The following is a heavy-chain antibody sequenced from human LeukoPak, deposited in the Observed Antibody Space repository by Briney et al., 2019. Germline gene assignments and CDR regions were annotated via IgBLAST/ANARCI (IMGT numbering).Heavy chain of an antibody. CDR1: GGSFSGYY. CDR3: ARGRYYYGSGSYYSGWFDP. J-gene: IGHJ5*02. D-gene: IGHD3-10*01. Sequence: SETLSLTCAVYGGSFSGYYWSWIRQPPGKGLEWIGEINHSGSTNYNPSLKSRVTISVDTSKNQFSLKLSSVTAADTAVYYCARGRYYYGSGSYYSGWFDPWGQGTLVTVSS. V-gene: IGHV4-34*01. CDR2: INHSGST.